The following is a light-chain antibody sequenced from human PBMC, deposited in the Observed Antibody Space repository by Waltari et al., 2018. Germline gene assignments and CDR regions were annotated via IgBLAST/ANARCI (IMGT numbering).Light chain of an antibody. Sequence: SVLTLPPSVSAATGQRVTISCSGSSSTIGTTSDSWYRPCPGTAPKLLIYEDNERPSGVPGRFSGSKSGTSATLDITGLQAGDEADYYCGTWDSSLSGAVFGGGTHLTVL. J-gene: IGLJ7*01. V-gene: IGLV1-51*02. CDR3: GTWDSSLSGAV. CDR2: EDN. CDR1: SSTIGTTS.